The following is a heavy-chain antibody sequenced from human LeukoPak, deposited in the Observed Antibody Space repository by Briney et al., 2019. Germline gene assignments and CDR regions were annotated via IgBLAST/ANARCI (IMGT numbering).Heavy chain of an antibody. D-gene: IGHD6-13*01. V-gene: IGHV4-61*05. CDR1: GGSISSSRYY. Sequence: PSETLSLTCTVSGGSISSSRYYWGWIRQPPGKGLEWIGYIYYGGSTNYNPSLKSRVTISVDTSKNHFSLKLYSVTAADTAVYYCARVVSSSWDYYYYMDVWGKGTTVTISS. CDR2: IYYGGST. J-gene: IGHJ6*03. CDR3: ARVVSSSWDYYYYMDV.